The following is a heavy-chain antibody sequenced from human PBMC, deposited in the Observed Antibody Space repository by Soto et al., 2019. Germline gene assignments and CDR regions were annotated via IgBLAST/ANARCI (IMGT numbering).Heavy chain of an antibody. CDR2: ISYDGSNK. D-gene: IGHD6-19*01. V-gene: IGHV3-30-3*01. J-gene: IGHJ4*02. CDR1: GFTFSSYA. Sequence: GGSLRLSCAASGFTFSSYAMHWVRQAPGKGLEWVAVISYDGSNKYYADSVKGRFTISRDNSKNTLYLQMNSLRAEDTAVYYCARAHGIAVAGTEGGVDYWGQGTLVTVSS. CDR3: ARAHGIAVAGTEGGVDY.